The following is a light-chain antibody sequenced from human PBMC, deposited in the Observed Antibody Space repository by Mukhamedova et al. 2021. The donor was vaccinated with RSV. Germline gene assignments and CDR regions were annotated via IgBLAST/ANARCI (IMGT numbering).Light chain of an antibody. J-gene: IGKJ4*01. CDR2: KAS. V-gene: IGKV1-5*03. CDR3: QQFFITPLT. Sequence: WYQRRVHGKVPKLLIYKASYLESGVPSRFSGSGSGTEFALTISSLQAEDVAVYYCQQFFITPLTFGGGTKVELK.